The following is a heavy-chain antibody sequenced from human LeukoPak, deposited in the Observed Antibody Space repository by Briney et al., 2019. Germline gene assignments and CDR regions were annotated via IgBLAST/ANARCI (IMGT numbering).Heavy chain of an antibody. Sequence: GGSLRLSCAASGFTFTTYSMNRVRQAPGKGLEWVSSISSSSSYIYYADSVKGRLTISRDNAKNSLYLQMNSLRAEDTAMYYCARAAAAAGTNYYYYGMDVWGQGTTVTVSS. CDR3: ARAAAAAGTNYYYYGMDV. J-gene: IGHJ6*02. V-gene: IGHV3-21*01. D-gene: IGHD6-13*01. CDR1: GFTFTTYS. CDR2: ISSSSSYI.